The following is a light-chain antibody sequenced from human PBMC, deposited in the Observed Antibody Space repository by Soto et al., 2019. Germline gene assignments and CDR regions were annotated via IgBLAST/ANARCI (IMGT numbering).Light chain of an antibody. CDR1: QSVSNNY. J-gene: IGKJ1*01. CDR2: GAS. CDR3: EQYCLSGT. Sequence: EIGVTQSPGTLSLSPGERDTLYCRASQSVSNNYLAWYQQKPGQAPRLLIYGASNRATGIPDRFSGSGSGTDFTLTSSRLEPEDSAVYYCEQYCLSGTFGQGAKVDIK. V-gene: IGKV3-20*01.